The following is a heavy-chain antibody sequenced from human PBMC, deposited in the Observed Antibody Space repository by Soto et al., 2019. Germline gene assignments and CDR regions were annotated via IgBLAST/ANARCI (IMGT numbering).Heavy chain of an antibody. CDR1: VYNFTAYW. CDR2: IHPSDSDT. CDR3: ARQVAATFGGMDV. D-gene: IGHD2-15*01. J-gene: IGHJ6*02. Sequence: GEALKISCEVSVYNFTAYWLGWVRQMPGKGLEWMGNIHPSDSDTSYRPSFQGQVTFSVDKSISTAYLQWSSLKASDTAMYYCARQVAATFGGMDVWGQGTTVTVSS. V-gene: IGHV5-51*01.